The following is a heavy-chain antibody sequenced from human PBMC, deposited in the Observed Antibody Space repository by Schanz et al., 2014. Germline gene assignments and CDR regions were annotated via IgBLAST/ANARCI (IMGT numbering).Heavy chain of an antibody. D-gene: IGHD3-9*01. Sequence: QVQLVQSAPEVKKPGASVKVSCKASGYSFTTYGLNWVRQAPGQGPEWMGWISAFDDKTDYVQNFQGRLIMTTDTSTTTVYMELRGLRSDDTAVYYCARETTIITGGAFDVWGQGTMVTVSS. V-gene: IGHV1-18*01. CDR3: ARETTIITGGAFDV. J-gene: IGHJ3*01. CDR2: ISAFDDKT. CDR1: GYSFTTYG.